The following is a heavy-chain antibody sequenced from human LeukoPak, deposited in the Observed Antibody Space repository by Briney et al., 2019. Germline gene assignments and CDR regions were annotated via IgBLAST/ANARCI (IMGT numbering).Heavy chain of an antibody. D-gene: IGHD2-15*01. CDR1: VFTFSRHP. V-gene: IGHV3-48*01. Sequence: GGSLRLSCAASVFTFSRHPMNWVRRAPGKGLEWVSYISPGTIYYADSVKGRFTISRDNAKNSLYLQMNSLRAEDTAVYYCTRDGRVAYEMDVWGQGTTVTVSS. CDR3: TRDGRVAYEMDV. CDR2: ISPGTI. J-gene: IGHJ6*02.